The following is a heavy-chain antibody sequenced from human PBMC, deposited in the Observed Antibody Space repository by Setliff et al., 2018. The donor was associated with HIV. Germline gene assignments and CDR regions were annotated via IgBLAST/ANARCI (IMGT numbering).Heavy chain of an antibody. CDR3: AALGEIPDDY. D-gene: IGHD3-16*01. J-gene: IGHJ4*02. Sequence: ASVKVSCKASGYTFTDYYMHWVQHAPGKGLEWMGRVDPEDGETIYAEKFQGRVTITADTSTDTAYMELSSLRSEDTAVYYCAALGEIPDDYWGQGTLVTVSS. CDR1: GYTFTDYY. CDR2: VDPEDGET. V-gene: IGHV1-69-2*01.